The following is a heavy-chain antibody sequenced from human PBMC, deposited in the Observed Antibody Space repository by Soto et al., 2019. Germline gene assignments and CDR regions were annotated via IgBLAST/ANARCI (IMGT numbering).Heavy chain of an antibody. J-gene: IGHJ4*02. CDR3: ARDAGEQRGLDF. D-gene: IGHD3-16*01. CDR1: GGSITTGGYS. V-gene: IGHV4-31*03. CDR2: IYYSGST. Sequence: QVLLQESGPGLVKPSETLSLICLVSGGSITTGGYSWSWIRQHPGKGLDWIGNIYYSGSTSYNPSLKSRLTISVDTSKNQFSLQLTSVTAADTAVYYCARDAGEQRGLDFWGQGTLVTVSS.